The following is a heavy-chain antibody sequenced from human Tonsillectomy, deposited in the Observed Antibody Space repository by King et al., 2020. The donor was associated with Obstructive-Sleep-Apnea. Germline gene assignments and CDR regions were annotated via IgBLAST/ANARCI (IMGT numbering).Heavy chain of an antibody. CDR1: GFNLSGSA. CDR3: TRQRGDDYYYHWYFDL. J-gene: IGHJ2*01. D-gene: IGHD5-24*01. Sequence: DVQLVESGGGLVQPGGSLRLSCAASGFNLSGSAMHWVRQASGKGLEWLGRIRSKANSYATTYPASVKGGFTISRDDSKNTAYLQMNSLKTEDTAVYYCTRQRGDDYYYHWYFDLWGRGTLVTVSS. V-gene: IGHV3-73*01. CDR2: IRSKANSYAT.